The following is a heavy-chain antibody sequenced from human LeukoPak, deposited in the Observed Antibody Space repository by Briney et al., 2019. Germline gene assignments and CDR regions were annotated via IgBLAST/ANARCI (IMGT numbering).Heavy chain of an antibody. CDR3: ARGSSRSPRGAFDI. CDR2: ISPSGAST. CDR1: GYTFTGYY. Sequence: GASVKVSCKASGYTFTGYYMHWVRQAPGQGLEWMGIISPSGASTTYAQNFQGRVTMTRDMSTSTLYMELSSLKSEDTAVYYCARGSSRSPRGAFDIWGQGTMVTVSS. J-gene: IGHJ3*02. V-gene: IGHV1-46*01.